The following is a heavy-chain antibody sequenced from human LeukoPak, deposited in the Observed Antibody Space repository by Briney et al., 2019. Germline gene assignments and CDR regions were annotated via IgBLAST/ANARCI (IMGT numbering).Heavy chain of an antibody. J-gene: IGHJ5*01. CDR2: IYSNGST. Sequence: PSETLSLTCTVPGGSIISYFWNWIRQPAGKGLGWIGRIYSNGSTIYNPTLKSRVTMSVDTFKNQVSLKLSSVTAADTAMYYCARRVSEVAPSLRNGENWFDSWGQGTLVTVSS. CDR3: ARRVSEVAPSLRNGENWFDS. D-gene: IGHD1-14*01. CDR1: GGSIISYF. V-gene: IGHV4-4*07.